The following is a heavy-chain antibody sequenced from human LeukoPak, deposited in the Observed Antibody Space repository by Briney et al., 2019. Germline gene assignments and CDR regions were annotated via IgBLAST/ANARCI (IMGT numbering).Heavy chain of an antibody. V-gene: IGHV3-30*02. CDR2: IQYDGSYK. Sequence: GGSLRLSCAVSGFTFSSYGMHWVRQAPGKGLEWVAFIQYDGSYKYYADSVKGRFTTSRDNSKNTLYLQMNSLRAEDTAVYYCAKDFCSGGSCYSNSWGQGTLVTVSS. CDR1: GFTFSSYG. D-gene: IGHD2-15*01. CDR3: AKDFCSGGSCYSNS. J-gene: IGHJ4*02.